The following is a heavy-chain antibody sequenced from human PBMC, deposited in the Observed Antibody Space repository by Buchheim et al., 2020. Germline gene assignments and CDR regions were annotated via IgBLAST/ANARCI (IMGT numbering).Heavy chain of an antibody. CDR1: GFTFSSYA. Sequence: QVQLVESGGGVVQPGRSLRLSCAASGFTFSSYAMHWVRQAPGKGLEWVAVISYDGSNKYYADSVKGRFNISRDNSKNTLYLQMNSLRAEDTAVYYCASLRGVRGVIWFDYWGQGTL. CDR2: ISYDGSNK. J-gene: IGHJ4*02. V-gene: IGHV3-30-3*01. CDR3: ASLRGVRGVIWFDY. D-gene: IGHD3-10*01.